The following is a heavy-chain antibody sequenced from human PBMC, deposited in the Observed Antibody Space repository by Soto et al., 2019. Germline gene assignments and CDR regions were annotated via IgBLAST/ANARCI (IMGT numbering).Heavy chain of an antibody. V-gene: IGHV1-18*01. D-gene: IGHD3-22*01. J-gene: IGHJ4*02. CDR1: GYTFTSYG. CDR2: INIYSGDA. CDR3: ARALYYYDNSGLAY. Sequence: QVRLEQSGPEVKKTGASVKVSCKASGYTFTSYGISWVRQAPGQGREWMGWINIYSGDANYAQSFQDRVTMTRDTSKNTVYMEMRTLRSDDTAVYYCARALYYYDNSGLAYWGQGTLVTVSS.